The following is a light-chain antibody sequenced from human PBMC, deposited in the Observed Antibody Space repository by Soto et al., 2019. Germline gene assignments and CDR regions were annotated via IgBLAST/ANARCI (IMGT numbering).Light chain of an antibody. CDR2: KAS. CDR3: QQYDTYWT. CDR1: QSISSW. J-gene: IGKJ1*01. Sequence: DIQMTQSPSTLSASVRDRVTITCRASQSISSWLAWYQQKPGKAPKLLIYKASTLESGVPSRFSGSGSGTEFTLTISSLQPNDFATYYCQQYDTYWTFGQGTKVDNK. V-gene: IGKV1-5*03.